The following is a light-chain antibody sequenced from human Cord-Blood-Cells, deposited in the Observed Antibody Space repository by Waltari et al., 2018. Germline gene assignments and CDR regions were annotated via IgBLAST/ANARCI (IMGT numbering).Light chain of an antibody. J-gene: IGLJ2*01. CDR2: EVS. CDR1: SSDVGGYNY. Sequence: QSALTQPASVSGSPGQSITISCTGTSSDVGGYNYVSWYQQHSGKAPKLMIYEVSNRPSGVSNRVSGSKAGNTASLTISGLQAEDEADYYCSSYTSSSTLVFGGGTKLTVL. CDR3: SSYTSSSTLV. V-gene: IGLV2-14*01.